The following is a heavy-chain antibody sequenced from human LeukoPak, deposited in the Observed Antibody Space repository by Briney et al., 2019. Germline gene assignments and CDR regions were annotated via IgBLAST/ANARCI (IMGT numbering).Heavy chain of an antibody. D-gene: IGHD3-22*01. V-gene: IGHV4-59*01. Sequence: SETLSLTCTVSGGSISSYYWSWIRQPPGKGLEWIGYIYYSVSTNYNPSLKSRVTISVDTSKTQFSLKLSSVTAADTAVYYCAAAGSSGYYGDYWGQGTLVTVSS. CDR2: IYYSVST. J-gene: IGHJ4*02. CDR3: AAAGSSGYYGDY. CDR1: GGSISSYY.